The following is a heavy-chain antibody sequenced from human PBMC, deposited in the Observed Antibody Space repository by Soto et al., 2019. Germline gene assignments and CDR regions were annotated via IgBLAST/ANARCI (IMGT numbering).Heavy chain of an antibody. CDR3: ARGGSIAAAGNDY. J-gene: IGHJ4*02. V-gene: IGHV1-69*01. CDR2: IIPIFGTA. Sequence: QVQLVQSGAEVKKPGSSVKVSCKASGGTFSSYAISWVRQAPGQGLEWMGGIIPIFGTANYGQKFQGRVTITADESTSTGYMELNRLRTEDTAVYYWARGGSIAAAGNDYWGQGTLVTVSS. CDR1: GGTFSSYA. D-gene: IGHD6-13*01.